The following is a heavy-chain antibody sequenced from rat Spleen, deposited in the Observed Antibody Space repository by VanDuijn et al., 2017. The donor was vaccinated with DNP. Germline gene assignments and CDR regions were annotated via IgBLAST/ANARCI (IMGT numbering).Heavy chain of an antibody. CDR3: ARHFIGPRYFDY. D-gene: IGHD1-1*01. V-gene: IGHV5-22*01. CDR1: GFTFSDYY. CDR2: ISYFGDNT. Sequence: EVRLVESGGGLVQPGRSLKLSCAASGFTFSDYYMAWVRQAPTKGLELVAYISYFGDNTYSGDSVKGRFTISRDNAKSTLYLQMTSLRSEDMATYYCARHFIGPRYFDYWGQGVMVTVSS. J-gene: IGHJ2*01.